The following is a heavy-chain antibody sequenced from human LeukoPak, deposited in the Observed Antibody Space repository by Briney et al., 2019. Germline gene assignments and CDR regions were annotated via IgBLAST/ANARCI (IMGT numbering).Heavy chain of an antibody. CDR3: AREAVDCSGSESDY. D-gene: IGHD3-22*01. CDR1: GGTFSSYA. Sequence: GASVKVSCKASGGTFSSYAISWVRQAPGQGLEWMGRIIPIFGIANYAQKFQGRVTITADKSTSTAYMELSSLRSEDTAVYYCAREAVDCSGSESDYWGQGTLSPSPQ. CDR2: IIPIFGIA. V-gene: IGHV1-69*04. J-gene: IGHJ4*02.